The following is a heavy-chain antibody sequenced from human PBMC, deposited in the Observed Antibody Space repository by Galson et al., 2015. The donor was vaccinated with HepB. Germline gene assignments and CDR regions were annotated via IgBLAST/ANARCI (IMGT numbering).Heavy chain of an antibody. J-gene: IGHJ6*02. CDR3: ARGSYSGYDYGMDV. V-gene: IGHV1-69*06. Sequence: SVKVSCKASGGTFSRYAISWVRQAPGQGLEWMGGIIPIFGTANYAQKFQGRVTITADKSTSTAYMELSSLRSEDTAVYYCARGSYSGYDYGMDVWGQGTTVTVSS. D-gene: IGHD1-26*01. CDR1: GGTFSRYA. CDR2: IIPIFGTA.